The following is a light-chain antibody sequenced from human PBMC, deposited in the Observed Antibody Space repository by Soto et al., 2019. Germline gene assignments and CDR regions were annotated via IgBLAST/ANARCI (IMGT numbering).Light chain of an antibody. CDR1: QNINNN. CDR2: GAS. Sequence: EIVLTQSPGTLSLSPGERATLSCRASQNINNNYLAWYQKKPGRAPRLLIYGASTRATGISARFSGSGSGTEFTLTISSLQSEDFAVYYCQQYEKWPPSITFGQGTRLEIK. J-gene: IGKJ5*01. V-gene: IGKV3-15*01. CDR3: QQYEKWPPSIT.